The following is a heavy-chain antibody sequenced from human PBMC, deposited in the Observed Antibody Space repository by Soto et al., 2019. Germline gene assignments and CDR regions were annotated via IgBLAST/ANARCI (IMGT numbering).Heavy chain of an antibody. CDR1: GNILSDLY. J-gene: IGHJ5*02. CDR2: FDPEDGKT. CDR3: TVGVGATLWFDP. Sequence: GASLKVSCKVSGNILSDLYMHWVRQAPGKGLEWMGGFDPEDGKTIYAQKFQGRVTMTEDTSTDTAYMDLSRLTSDDTAVYYCTVGVGATLWFDPWGQGTLVTVSS. V-gene: IGHV1-24*01. D-gene: IGHD1-26*01.